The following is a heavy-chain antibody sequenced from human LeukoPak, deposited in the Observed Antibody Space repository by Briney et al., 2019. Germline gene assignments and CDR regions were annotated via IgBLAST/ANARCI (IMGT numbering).Heavy chain of an antibody. J-gene: IGHJ4*02. CDR3: ARDVPYSSSWYFDY. Sequence: SETLSLTCAVYGGSFSGYYWSWIRQPPGKGLEWIGEINHSGSTNYNPSLKSRVTISVDTSKNQFSLKLSSVTAADTAVYYCARDVPYSSSWYFDYWGQGTLVTVSS. CDR2: INHSGST. V-gene: IGHV4-34*01. CDR1: GGSFSGYY. D-gene: IGHD6-13*01.